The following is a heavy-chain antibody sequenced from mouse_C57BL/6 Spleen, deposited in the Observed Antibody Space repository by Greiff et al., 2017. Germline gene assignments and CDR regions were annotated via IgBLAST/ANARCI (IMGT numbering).Heavy chain of an antibody. CDR3: ATEITTVALDY. Sequence: QVQLQQPGAELVKPGASVKMSCKASGYTFTSYWITWVKQRPGQGLEWIGDIYPGSGSTNYNEKFKSKATLTVDTSSRTAYMQLSSHTSEDSAVYYFATEITTVALDYWGQGTTLTVSS. CDR1: GYTFTSYW. J-gene: IGHJ2*01. CDR2: IYPGSGST. D-gene: IGHD1-1*01. V-gene: IGHV1-55*01.